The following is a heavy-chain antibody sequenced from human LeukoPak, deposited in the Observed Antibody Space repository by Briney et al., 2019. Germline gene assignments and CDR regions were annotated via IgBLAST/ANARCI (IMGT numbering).Heavy chain of an antibody. CDR2: INPNSGGT. J-gene: IGHJ4*02. CDR1: GYTFTGYY. V-gene: IGHV1-2*02. D-gene: IGHD3-10*01. Sequence: GASVKVSCKASGYTFTGYYMHWVRQAPGQGLEWMGWINPNSGGTNYAQKFQGRVTMTRDTSISTAYMELSRLRSDDTAVYYCARAFHRPITMVRGVIMMGGYWGQGTLVTVSS. CDR3: ARAFHRPITMVRGVIMMGGY.